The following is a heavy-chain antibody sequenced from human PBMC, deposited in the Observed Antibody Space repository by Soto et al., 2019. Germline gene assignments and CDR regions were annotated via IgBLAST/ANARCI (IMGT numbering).Heavy chain of an antibody. CDR2: VLPITGST. D-gene: IGHD5-12*01. J-gene: IGHJ4*01. CDR1: GGLFSVFS. Sequence: QVQLVQSGAEVKKPGSSVKVSCKTSGGLFSVFSFNWVRQAPGQGLEWMGGVLPITGSTDYAQKFQGRLTITADRSTRTIYMMLSRLTSDDTANYYCATIRVRGGPLRFEDGGQGTLISVSS. CDR3: ATIRVRGGPLRFED. V-gene: IGHV1-69*06.